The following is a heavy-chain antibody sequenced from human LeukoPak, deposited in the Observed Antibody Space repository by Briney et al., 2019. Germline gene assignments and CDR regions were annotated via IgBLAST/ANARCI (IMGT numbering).Heavy chain of an antibody. J-gene: IGHJ3*02. V-gene: IGHV4-34*01. CDR3: ARRRRYYDSSGYYSAFDI. CDR2: INHSGST. Sequence: SETLSLTCAVYGVSFSGYYWSWIRQPPGKGLEWIGEINHSGSTNYNPSLKSRVTISVDTSKNQFSLKLSSVTAADTAVYYCARRRRYYDSSGYYSAFDIWGQGSMVTVSS. D-gene: IGHD3-22*01. CDR1: GVSFSGYY.